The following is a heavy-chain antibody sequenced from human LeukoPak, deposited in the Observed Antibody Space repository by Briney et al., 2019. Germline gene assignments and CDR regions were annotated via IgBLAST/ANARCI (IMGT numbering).Heavy chain of an antibody. Sequence: SETLSLTCAVYGGSLSGYYWSWIRQPPGKGLEWIGEINHSGSTNYNPSLKSRVTISVDTSKNQFSLKLSSVTAADTAVYYCARGGTGYSYGYNWFDPWGQGTLVTVSS. D-gene: IGHD5-18*01. CDR1: GGSLSGYY. V-gene: IGHV4-34*01. CDR3: ARGGTGYSYGYNWFDP. J-gene: IGHJ5*02. CDR2: INHSGST.